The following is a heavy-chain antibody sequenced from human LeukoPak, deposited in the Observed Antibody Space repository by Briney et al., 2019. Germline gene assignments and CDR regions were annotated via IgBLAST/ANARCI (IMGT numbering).Heavy chain of an antibody. CDR2: ISDDGTTT. Sequence: GGSLRLSCEASGFTFSYYGIHWVRQAPDKGLEWVAVISDDGTTTFYADSVKGRITISRDNSKNTLYLQMNSLRADDTAVYYCAKDQGGGWFGGFDIWGQGTMVTVSS. CDR1: GFTFSYYG. V-gene: IGHV3-30*18. D-gene: IGHD3-16*01. CDR3: AKDQGGGWFGGFDI. J-gene: IGHJ3*02.